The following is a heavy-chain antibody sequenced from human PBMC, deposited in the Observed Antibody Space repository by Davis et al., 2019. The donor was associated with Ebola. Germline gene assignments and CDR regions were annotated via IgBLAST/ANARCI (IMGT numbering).Heavy chain of an antibody. Sequence: PGGSLRLSCAASGFTFSRYWMSWVRQAPGKGLEWVANIKEDGSEKYYADSVKGRFTISRDNAKNSLFLQMNSLTAEDTAVYYCAGHGDPTDHWGQGTLVTVSS. V-gene: IGHV3-7*01. J-gene: IGHJ5*02. CDR1: GFTFSRYW. CDR2: IKEDGSEK. CDR3: AGHGDPTDH.